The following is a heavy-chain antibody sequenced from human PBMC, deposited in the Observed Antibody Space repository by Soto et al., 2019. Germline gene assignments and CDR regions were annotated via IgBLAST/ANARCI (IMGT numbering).Heavy chain of an antibody. CDR1: GGSISSGDYY. CDR3: ARAMVVTQNWFDP. V-gene: IGHV4-30-4*01. D-gene: IGHD2-21*02. J-gene: IGHJ5*02. Sequence: SETLSLTCTVSGGSISSGDYYWSWIRQPPGKGLEWIGYVYYSGSTYYNPSLKSRVTISVDTSKNQFSLKLSSVTAADTAVYYCARAMVVTQNWFDPWGQGTLVTVSS. CDR2: VYYSGST.